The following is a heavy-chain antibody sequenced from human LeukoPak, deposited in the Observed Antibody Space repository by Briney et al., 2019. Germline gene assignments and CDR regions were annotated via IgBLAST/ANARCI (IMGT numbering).Heavy chain of an antibody. CDR3: ARYGSGSYYRGPSYYFDY. D-gene: IGHD3-10*01. CDR2: IYYSGST. V-gene: IGHV4-39*01. J-gene: IGHJ4*02. CDR1: GGSISSSSYC. Sequence: SETLSLTCTVSGGSISSSSYCWGWIRQPPGKGLEWIGSIYYSGSTYYNPSLKSRVTISVDTSKNQFSLKLSSVTAADTAVYYCARYGSGSYYRGPSYYFDYWGQGTLVTVSS.